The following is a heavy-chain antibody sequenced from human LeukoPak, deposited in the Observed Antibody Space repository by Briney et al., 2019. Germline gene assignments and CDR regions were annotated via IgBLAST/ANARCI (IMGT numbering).Heavy chain of an antibody. CDR3: ARIGITMVRGVMNWFDP. V-gene: IGHV1-3*01. Sequence: GDSVKVSCKASGCTFTSYAMRWVRPAPGQRLEWMGWINAGNGNTKYSQKFQGRVTINRDTSASTAYMELSSLRSEDTAVYYCARIGITMVRGVMNWFDPWGQGPLVTVSS. CDR2: INAGNGNT. D-gene: IGHD3-10*01. CDR1: GCTFTSYA. J-gene: IGHJ5*02.